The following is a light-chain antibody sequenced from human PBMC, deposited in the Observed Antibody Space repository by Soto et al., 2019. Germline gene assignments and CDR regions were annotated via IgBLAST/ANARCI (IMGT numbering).Light chain of an antibody. CDR3: QQYKTT. CDR2: KTS. J-gene: IGKJ3*01. Sequence: DILLTQSPSTLSASIGDRVTITCRTSQTINNWLAWYQQKPGKAPKLLIHKTSILESGVPSRFSGNGSGTEFTLTISSLQPDDVSTYYGQQYKTTFGPGTKVDIE. CDR1: QTINNW. V-gene: IGKV1-5*03.